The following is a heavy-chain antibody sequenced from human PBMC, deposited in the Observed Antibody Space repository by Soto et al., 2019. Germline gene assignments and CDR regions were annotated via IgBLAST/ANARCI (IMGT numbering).Heavy chain of an antibody. CDR3: TTDIYPQSFVDIYDI. CDR2: IKRNADCATT. J-gene: IGHJ3*02. D-gene: IGHD3-9*01. Sequence: EHLVESGGGLVKPGGSLTLSCAASGFTFSNTWLNWVRQAPGKGLEWVGRIKRNADCATTDYAASVTGRFTISRDDSRNTLSLQMNSLKVEDTAVYFCTTDIYPQSFVDIYDIWGQGTRVTVSS. CDR1: GFTFSNTW. V-gene: IGHV3-15*07.